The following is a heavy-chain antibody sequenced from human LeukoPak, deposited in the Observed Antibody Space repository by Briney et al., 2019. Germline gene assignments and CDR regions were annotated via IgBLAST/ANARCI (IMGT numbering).Heavy chain of an antibody. CDR2: IYYSGST. CDR1: GGSISSSSYY. CDR3: ARERYYGSGSYFDY. D-gene: IGHD3-10*01. Sequence: SETLSLTCTVSGGSISSSSYYWGWIRQPPGKGLEWIGSIYYSGSTYYNPSLKSRVTISVDTSKNQFSLKLSSVTAADTAVYYRARERYYGSGSYFDYWGQGTLVTVSS. V-gene: IGHV4-39*07. J-gene: IGHJ4*02.